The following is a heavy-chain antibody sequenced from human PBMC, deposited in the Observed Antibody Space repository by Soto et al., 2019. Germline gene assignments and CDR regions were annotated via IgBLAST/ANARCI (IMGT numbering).Heavy chain of an antibody. Sequence: EVQLVESGGGLVQAGGSLRLSCVASGFTFSNFWMHWVRQAPGQGLVWVSRINHDGSSTNYADSAKGRITISRDNAKNTVYLQLNSLRAEDTAVYYCARDFVYYDPSAYQDTAFDVWGHGTMLTVSS. CDR2: INHDGSST. J-gene: IGHJ3*01. CDR3: ARDFVYYDPSAYQDTAFDV. CDR1: GFTFSNFW. V-gene: IGHV3-74*01. D-gene: IGHD3-22*01.